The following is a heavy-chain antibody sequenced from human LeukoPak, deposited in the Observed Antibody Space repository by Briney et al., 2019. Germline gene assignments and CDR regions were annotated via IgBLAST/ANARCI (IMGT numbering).Heavy chain of an antibody. V-gene: IGHV1-2*02. J-gene: IGHJ4*02. D-gene: IGHD3-16*01. CDR2: INPNSGGT. Sequence: ASVKVSCKASGYTFTGYYMHWVRQAPGQGLEWMGWINPNSGGTNFAQKFQGRVTITRDTAISTAYMELSRLRSDATAVYYCAREVARDYDYVWGSPQLGYWGQGTLVTVSS. CDR1: GYTFTGYY. CDR3: AREVARDYDYVWGSPQLGY.